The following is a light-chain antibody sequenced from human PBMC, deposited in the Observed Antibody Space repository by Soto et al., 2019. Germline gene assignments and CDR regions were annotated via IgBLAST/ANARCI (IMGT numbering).Light chain of an antibody. Sequence: IQMTQSPSSLSASVGDSVTITCRASQDINNFLAWFQQKPGKAPKSLIFAASSLHSGVPSRFSGSGSETDFTLTISSLQPEDFATYYCQQSYSTPISFGQGTRLEIK. CDR1: QDINNF. J-gene: IGKJ5*01. CDR3: QQSYSTPIS. CDR2: AAS. V-gene: IGKV1-16*01.